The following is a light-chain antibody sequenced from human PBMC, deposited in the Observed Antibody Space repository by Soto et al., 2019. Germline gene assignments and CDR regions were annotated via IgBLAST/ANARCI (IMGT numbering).Light chain of an antibody. CDR1: CSDVGGYNY. V-gene: IGLV2-14*01. CDR2: DVS. CDR3: SSYTSSIYWV. J-gene: IGLJ1*01. Sequence: QSALTQPASVSGSPGQSITISCTGTCSDVGGYNYVSWYQQHPGKAPKLMIYDVSNRPSGVSNRFSGSKSGNTASLTISGLQAEDEADYYCSSYTSSIYWVFGTGTKLTVL.